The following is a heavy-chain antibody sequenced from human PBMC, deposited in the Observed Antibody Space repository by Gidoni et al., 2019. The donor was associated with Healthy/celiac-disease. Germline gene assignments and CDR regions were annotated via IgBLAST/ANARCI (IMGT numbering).Heavy chain of an antibody. CDR3: ASGGYYYDSSGYYYGLDY. Sequence: QVQLVQSGAEVKKPGSSVKVSCKASGGTFSSYALSWVRQAPGQGLEWMGGIIPIFGTANYAQKFQGRVTITADESTSTAYMELSSLRSEDTAVYYCASGGYYYDSSGYYYGLDYWGQGTLVTVSS. CDR1: GGTFSSYA. V-gene: IGHV1-69*01. J-gene: IGHJ4*02. CDR2: IIPIFGTA. D-gene: IGHD3-22*01.